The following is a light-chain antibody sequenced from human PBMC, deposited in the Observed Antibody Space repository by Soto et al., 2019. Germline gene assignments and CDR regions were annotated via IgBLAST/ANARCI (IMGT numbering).Light chain of an antibody. V-gene: IGLV2-11*01. CDR3: CSYAGSYPWV. J-gene: IGLJ3*02. CDR2: DVT. Sequence: QSALTQPRSVSGSPGQSVTISCTGSSSDVGAYNYVSWYQQHPGKAPKLVIYDVTKRPSGVPDRFSGSKSGNTASLTISGLQAEDEADYSCCSYAGSYPWVFGGGTKLTV. CDR1: SSDVGAYNY.